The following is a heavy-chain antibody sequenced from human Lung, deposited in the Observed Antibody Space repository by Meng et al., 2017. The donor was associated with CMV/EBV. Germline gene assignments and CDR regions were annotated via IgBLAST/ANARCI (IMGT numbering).Heavy chain of an antibody. CDR2: ISYDGSNQ. Sequence: GESXKISXAASGFTFSSFAMYWVRQAPGKGLEWVAVISYDGSNQYYADSVKGRFTISRANYKNTLYLQMNSLRVEDTAVYYCARDKGGKHAFDIWGQGTMVTVSS. D-gene: IGHD1-26*01. CDR1: GFTFSSFA. V-gene: IGHV3-30-3*01. CDR3: ARDKGGKHAFDI. J-gene: IGHJ3*02.